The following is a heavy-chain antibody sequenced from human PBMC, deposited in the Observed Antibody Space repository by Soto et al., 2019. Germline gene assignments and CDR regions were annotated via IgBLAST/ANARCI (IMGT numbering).Heavy chain of an antibody. CDR2: INGGNGNT. J-gene: IGHJ6*02. D-gene: IGHD3-9*01. Sequence: ASVKVSCKANGYTFRNYAMHWVRQAPGQGFEWMGWINGGNGNTKYSQKFQGRVTITRDTSASTAYMELSSLRSEDTAVYYCARDGPIYDILSARYFYGMDVWGQGTTVTVSS. V-gene: IGHV1-3*01. CDR1: GYTFRNYA. CDR3: ARDGPIYDILSARYFYGMDV.